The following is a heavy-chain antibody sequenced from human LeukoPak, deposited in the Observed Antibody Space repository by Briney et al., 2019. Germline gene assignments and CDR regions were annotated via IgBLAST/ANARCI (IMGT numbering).Heavy chain of an antibody. CDR1: GYTFTGHY. D-gene: IGHD1-26*01. CDR3: ARGSATTHYYYNMDV. Sequence: ASVKVSCKASGYTFTGHYMDWVRQAPGQGLEWMGWINLNSGGTKHAQKFQGWVTMTRDTSINTVYMELSRLTSDDTAVYYCARGSATTHYYYNMDVWGQGTTVTVSS. V-gene: IGHV1-2*04. J-gene: IGHJ6*02. CDR2: INLNSGGT.